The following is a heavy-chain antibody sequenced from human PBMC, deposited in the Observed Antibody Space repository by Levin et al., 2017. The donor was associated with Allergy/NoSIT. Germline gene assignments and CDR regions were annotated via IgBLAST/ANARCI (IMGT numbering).Heavy chain of an antibody. CDR2: IKQDVNEK. D-gene: IGHD3-3*02. V-gene: IGHV3-7*03. CDR3: AKVAFRGFDY. J-gene: IGHJ4*02. CDR1: GFTFSSYS. Sequence: GGSLRLSCAASGFTFSSYSMTWVRQAPGKGLELVANIKQDVNEKYYVDSVKGRFTISRDNAKNSLSLQMNNLRAEDTAVYYCAKVAFRGFDYWGQGILVTVS.